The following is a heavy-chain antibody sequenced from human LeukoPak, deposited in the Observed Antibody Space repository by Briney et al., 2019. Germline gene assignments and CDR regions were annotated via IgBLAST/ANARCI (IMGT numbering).Heavy chain of an antibody. Sequence: GGSLRLSCAASGFTFSSYAMSWVRQAPGKGLEWVSAISGSGGSTYYADSVKGRFTVSRDNSRNTLYPPMNSLRAEDTAVYYCVKDRGGSPFYGMDVWGQGTTVTVSS. CDR3: VKDRGGSPFYGMDV. CDR1: GFTFSSYA. V-gene: IGHV3-23*01. CDR2: ISGSGGST. D-gene: IGHD1-26*01. J-gene: IGHJ6*02.